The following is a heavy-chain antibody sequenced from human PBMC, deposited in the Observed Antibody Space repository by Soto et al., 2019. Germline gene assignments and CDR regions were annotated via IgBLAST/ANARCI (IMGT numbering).Heavy chain of an antibody. CDR1: GFTLSDHS. D-gene: IGHD3-22*01. CDR2: SRDKANGYST. V-gene: IGHV3-72*01. CDR3: VRATYFSDSSGDSRCCDY. Sequence: EVQLVESGGGLVQPGGSLRLSCAVSGFTLSDHSIDWVRQAPGKGLEWVGRSRDKANGYSTQYAASLKGRSTTSRDDSKNSLYLQMNSLKTEDTAAYYCVRATYFSDSSGDSRCCDYWGQGTLVTVSS. J-gene: IGHJ4*02.